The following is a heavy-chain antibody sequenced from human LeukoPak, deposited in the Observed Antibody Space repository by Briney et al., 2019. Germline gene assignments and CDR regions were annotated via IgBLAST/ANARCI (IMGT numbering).Heavy chain of an antibody. CDR2: MSAYNGNT. J-gene: IGHJ3*02. Sequence: ASVKVSCKASGYTFTSYGISWVRQAPGQGLEWMGWMSAYNGNTNYAQKLQGRVTMTTDTSTSTAYMELRSLRSDDTAVYYCARGPSGSYLGAFDIWGQGTMVTVSS. CDR1: GYTFTSYG. D-gene: IGHD1-26*01. V-gene: IGHV1-18*01. CDR3: ARGPSGSYLGAFDI.